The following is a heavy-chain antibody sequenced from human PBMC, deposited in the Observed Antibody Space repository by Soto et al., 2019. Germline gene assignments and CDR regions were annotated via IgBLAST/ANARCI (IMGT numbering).Heavy chain of an antibody. V-gene: IGHV3-72*01. D-gene: IGHD1-26*01. CDR2: TRNKANSYTT. CDR3: ARGEVGATNYYYGMDV. J-gene: IGHJ6*02. Sequence: GGSLRLSXAASGFTFSDHYMDWVRQAPGKGLEWVGRTRNKANSYTTEYAASVKGRFTISRDDSKNSLYLQMNSLKTEDTAVYYCARGEVGATNYYYGMDVWGQGTTVTVSS. CDR1: GFTFSDHY.